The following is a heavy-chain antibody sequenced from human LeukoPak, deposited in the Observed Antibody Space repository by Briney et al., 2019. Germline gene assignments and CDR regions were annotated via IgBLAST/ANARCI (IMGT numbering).Heavy chain of an antibody. J-gene: IGHJ4*02. Sequence: SETLSLTCTVSGYSISSGYYWGWIRQHPGKGLEWIGSIYHSGSTSYNPSLKSRVTISVETTKNEFSLKLRSVTAADTAVYYCARVTGYRIEDYFDYWGQGTLVTVSS. CDR2: IYHSGST. V-gene: IGHV4-38-2*02. CDR3: ARVTGYRIEDYFDY. CDR1: GYSISSGYY. D-gene: IGHD6-13*01.